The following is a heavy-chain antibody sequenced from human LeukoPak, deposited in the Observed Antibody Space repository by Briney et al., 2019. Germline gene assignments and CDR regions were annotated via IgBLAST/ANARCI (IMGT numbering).Heavy chain of an antibody. Sequence: ASVKVSCKASGGTFSSYAISWVRQAPGQGLEWMGGIIPIFGTANYAQKFQGRVTITTDESTSTAYMELSSLRSEDTAVYYCARTKHCSGGSCYWFDPWGQGTLVTVSS. J-gene: IGHJ5*02. V-gene: IGHV1-69*05. D-gene: IGHD2-15*01. CDR3: ARTKHCSGGSCYWFDP. CDR2: IIPIFGTA. CDR1: GGTFSSYA.